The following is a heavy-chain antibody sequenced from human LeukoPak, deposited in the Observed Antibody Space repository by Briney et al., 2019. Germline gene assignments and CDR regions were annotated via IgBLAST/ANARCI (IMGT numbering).Heavy chain of an antibody. J-gene: IGHJ4*02. D-gene: IGHD3-10*01. CDR1: GGSISSSSYY. V-gene: IGHV4-39*01. CDR2: IYYSGST. Sequence: SETLSLTCTVSGGSISSSSYYWGWIRQPPGKGLEWIGSIYYSGSTYYNPSLKSRVTISVDTSKNQFSLKLSSVTAADTAVYYCARLRVDGSGSYYLSPYPPYYFDYWGQGTLVTVSS. CDR3: ARLRVDGSGSYYLSPYPPYYFDY.